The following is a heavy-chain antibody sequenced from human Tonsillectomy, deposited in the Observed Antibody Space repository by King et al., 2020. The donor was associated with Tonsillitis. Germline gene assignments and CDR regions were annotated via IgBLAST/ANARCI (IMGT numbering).Heavy chain of an antibody. CDR2: IWYDGSNK. Sequence: VQLVESGGGVVQPGRSLRLSCAASGFTFSSYGMHWVRQAPGKGLEWGAVIWYDGSNKYYADSVKGRFTNSRDSSKNTLYLQINSLSAGDTAVYYCASEVLGYCSGGSCYNAMDVWGQGTTVTVSS. J-gene: IGHJ6*02. D-gene: IGHD2-15*01. CDR1: GFTFSSYG. V-gene: IGHV3-33*01. CDR3: ASEVLGYCSGGSCYNAMDV.